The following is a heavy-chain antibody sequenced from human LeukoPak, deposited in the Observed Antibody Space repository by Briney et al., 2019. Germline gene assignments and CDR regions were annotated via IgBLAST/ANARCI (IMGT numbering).Heavy chain of an antibody. CDR3: ARPIAVAGPVDY. CDR2: IYHSGST. J-gene: IGHJ4*02. D-gene: IGHD6-13*01. CDR1: GYSISGGYY. V-gene: IGHV4-38-2*01. Sequence: SETLSLTCAVSGYSISGGYYWGWIRQPPGKGLEWIGSIYHSGSTYYNPSLKSRVTISVDTSKNQFSLKLSSVTAADTAVYYCARPIAVAGPVDYLCQGTLVTVSS.